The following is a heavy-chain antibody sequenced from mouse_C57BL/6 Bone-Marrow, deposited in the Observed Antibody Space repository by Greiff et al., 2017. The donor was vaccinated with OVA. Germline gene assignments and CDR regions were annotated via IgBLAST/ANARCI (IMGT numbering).Heavy chain of an antibody. D-gene: IGHD1-1*01. CDR1: GFTFSSYA. CDR2: ISSGGDYI. CDR3: ARHTITGDY. J-gene: IGHJ4*01. V-gene: IGHV5S21*01. Sequence: EVQLVESGAGLVKPGGSLKLSCAASGFTFSSYAMSWVRQTPEKRLEWVAYISSGGDYIYYADTVKGRFTISRDHARNTLYLQMSSLKSEDTALYYCARHTITGDYWGQGTSVTVSS.